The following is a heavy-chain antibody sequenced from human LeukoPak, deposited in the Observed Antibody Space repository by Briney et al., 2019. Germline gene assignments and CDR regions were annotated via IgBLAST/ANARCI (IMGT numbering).Heavy chain of an antibody. CDR1: GGTFSSYA. D-gene: IGHD6-13*01. CDR2: IIPIFGTA. CDR3: ARDAVHSSTPDAEYFQH. V-gene: IGHV1-69*05. Sequence: GASVKVSCKASGGTFSSYAISWVRQAPGQGLEWMGGIIPIFGTANYAQKLQGRVTMTTDTSTSTAYMELRSLRSDDTAVYYCARDAVHSSTPDAEYFQHWGQGTLVTVSS. J-gene: IGHJ1*01.